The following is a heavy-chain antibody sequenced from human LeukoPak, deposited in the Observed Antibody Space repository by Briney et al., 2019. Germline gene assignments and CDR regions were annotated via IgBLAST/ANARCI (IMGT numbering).Heavy chain of an antibody. J-gene: IGHJ3*02. Sequence: GGSLRLSCAASGFTFSSYAMHWVRQAPGKGLEYGSAISSNGGSTYYANSVEGRFTISRDNSKNTLYLQMGSLRAEDMAVYYCARGPPNAFDIWGQGTMVTVSS. CDR2: ISSNGGST. V-gene: IGHV3-64*01. CDR1: GFTFSSYA. CDR3: ARGPPNAFDI.